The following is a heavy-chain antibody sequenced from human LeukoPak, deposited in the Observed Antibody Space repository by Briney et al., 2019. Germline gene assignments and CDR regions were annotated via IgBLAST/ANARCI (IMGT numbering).Heavy chain of an antibody. D-gene: IGHD3-10*01. V-gene: IGHV1-18*01. Sequence: GASVKVSCKASGYTFTSYGISWVRQAPGQGLEWMGWISAYNGNTNYAQKLQGRVTMTTDTSTSTAYMELSSLRSEDTAVYYCARSFRRGESFGELDYWGQGTLVTVSS. CDR2: ISAYNGNT. CDR3: ARSFRRGESFGELDY. J-gene: IGHJ4*02. CDR1: GYTFTSYG.